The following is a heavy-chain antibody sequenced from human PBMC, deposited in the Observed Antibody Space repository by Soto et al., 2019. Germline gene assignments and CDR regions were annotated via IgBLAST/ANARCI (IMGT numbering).Heavy chain of an antibody. D-gene: IGHD5-12*01. CDR2: IATDGSTT. CDR3: ARDRDGYNF. V-gene: IGHV3-74*01. CDR1: GFTFSNYL. J-gene: IGHJ3*01. Sequence: EVQLVESGGNLVQPGGSLRLSCAASGFTFSNYLMHWVRQVPGKGLVWVSRIATDGSTTNYADSVKGRFTISRDNAKNTLYLQMNSLRVEDTGVYYGARDRDGYNFWGQGTMVTVSS.